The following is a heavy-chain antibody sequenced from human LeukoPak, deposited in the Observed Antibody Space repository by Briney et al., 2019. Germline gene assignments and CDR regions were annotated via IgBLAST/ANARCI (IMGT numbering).Heavy chain of an antibody. CDR2: INNDGTAT. D-gene: IGHD6-19*01. V-gene: IGHV3-74*01. J-gene: IGHJ6*03. Sequence: QTGGSLRLSCAASGFTFSAYWMHWVRQVPGKGLVWVSRINNDGTATFFADSVKGRFTISRDNAKNTLYLQMDSLRAEDTAMYYCAKDGLFVAAVAGTVGDYYYYMDVWGKGTTVTVSS. CDR3: AKDGLFVAAVAGTVGDYYYYMDV. CDR1: GFTFSAYW.